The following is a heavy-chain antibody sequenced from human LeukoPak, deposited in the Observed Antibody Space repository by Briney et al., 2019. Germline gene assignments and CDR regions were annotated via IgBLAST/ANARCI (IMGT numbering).Heavy chain of an antibody. CDR3: ARAGIAAAGTVY. Sequence: ASVKVSCKASGGTFSSYAISWVRQAPGQGLEWMGGIIPIFGTANYAQKFQGRVTITADKSTSTAYMELSSLRSEDTAVYYCARAGIAAAGTVYWGQGTLVTVSS. J-gene: IGHJ4*02. CDR2: IIPIFGTA. CDR1: GGTFSSYA. D-gene: IGHD6-13*01. V-gene: IGHV1-69*06.